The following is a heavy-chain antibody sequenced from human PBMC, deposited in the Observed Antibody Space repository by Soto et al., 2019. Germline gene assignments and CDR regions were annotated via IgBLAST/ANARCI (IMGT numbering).Heavy chain of an antibody. CDR1: GDSVSSHY. CDR3: AREPLAHSYFDF. J-gene: IGHJ4*02. CDR2: LYNDERT. Sequence: SETLSLTCTVSGDSVSSHYWSWIRQPAGKGLEWLGRLYNDERTNYNPSLKSRVTMSMDTSKNQFSLKLTPVTAADSAVYFCAREPLAHSYFDFWGQGTLVTAPQ. V-gene: IGHV4-4*07.